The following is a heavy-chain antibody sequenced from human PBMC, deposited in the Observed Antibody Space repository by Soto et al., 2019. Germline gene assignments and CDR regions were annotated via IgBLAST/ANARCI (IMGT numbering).Heavy chain of an antibody. J-gene: IGHJ6*02. V-gene: IGHV3-53*01. CDR1: GFTVSSSY. CDR2: IESGGST. Sequence: PGGSLRLSCNASGFTVSSSYMSWVRQAPGMGLEWVAVIESGGSTHYADSVKGRFTISRDNSKNMIYLQLHTLRAEDTAVYYCAKDLGPLRLLNYYFYGLDDWGQGTTVTVSS. D-gene: IGHD2-15*01. CDR3: AKDLGPLRLLNYYFYGLDD.